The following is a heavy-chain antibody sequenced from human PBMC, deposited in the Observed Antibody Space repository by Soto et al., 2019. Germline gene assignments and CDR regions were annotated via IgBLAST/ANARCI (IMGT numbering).Heavy chain of an antibody. Sequence: QVQLVQSGAEVKKPGSSVKVSCKASGGAFTSYAISWVRQAPGQGLEWMGGIIPIFGTANYPQKFQGRGTITADESTSTAYMELSSLRSEDTAVYYCASPPKYSASSNFDFWGQGTLVTVSS. CDR3: ASPPKYSASSNFDF. CDR1: GGAFTSYA. V-gene: IGHV1-69*01. CDR2: IIPIFGTA. J-gene: IGHJ4*02. D-gene: IGHD6-6*01.